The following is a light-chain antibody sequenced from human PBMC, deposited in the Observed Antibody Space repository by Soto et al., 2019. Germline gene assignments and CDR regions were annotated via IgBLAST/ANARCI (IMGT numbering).Light chain of an antibody. CDR2: QHS. V-gene: IGLV3-1*01. J-gene: IGLJ2*01. Sequence: SYELTHPPSVSVSPGQTASITCSGDKLGDKYTCWYQQKPGQSPVLVIYQHSQRPSGIPERFSGSDSGNTATRTISGTKAMDEADYYCQAWDSSTDVVFGGGTQLTVL. CDR3: QAWDSSTDVV. CDR1: KLGDKY.